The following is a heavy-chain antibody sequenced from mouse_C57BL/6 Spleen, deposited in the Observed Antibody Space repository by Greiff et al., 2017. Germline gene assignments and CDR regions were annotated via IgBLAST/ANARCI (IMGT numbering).Heavy chain of an antibody. CDR2: IWTGGGT. J-gene: IGHJ2*01. V-gene: IGHV2-9-1*01. Sequence: QVQLKESGPGLVAPSQSLSITCTVSGFSLTSYAISWVRQPPGKGLEWLGVIWTGGGTNYNSALKPRLSISKDNSKSQVFLKRNSLQTDDTARYYSARNNWDEGGYYFDDWGQGTTLTVSS. CDR3: ARNNWDEGGYYFDD. D-gene: IGHD4-1*02. CDR1: GFSLTSYA.